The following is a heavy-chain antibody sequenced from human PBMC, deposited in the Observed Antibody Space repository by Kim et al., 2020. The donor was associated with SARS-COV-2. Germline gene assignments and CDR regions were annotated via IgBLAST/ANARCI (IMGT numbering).Heavy chain of an antibody. D-gene: IGHD5-12*01. CDR1: GFTFSNYG. CDR3: AKEGDGFIAEYFQH. Sequence: GGSLRLSCAASGFTFSNYGMHWVRQAPGKGLEWVAVTSSDGSNTYYADSVKGRFTISRDSSKNTLYLRMNSLRAEDTGVYYCAKEGDGFIAEYFQHWGQGTLVTVSS. V-gene: IGHV3-30*18. J-gene: IGHJ1*01. CDR2: TSSDGSNT.